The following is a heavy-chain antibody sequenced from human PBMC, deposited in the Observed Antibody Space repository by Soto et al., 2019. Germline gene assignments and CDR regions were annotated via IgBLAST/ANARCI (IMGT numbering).Heavy chain of an antibody. D-gene: IGHD6-13*01. CDR3: AKLTAA. CDR2: ITSSGGGT. CDR1: GFTFSAYV. Sequence: PGGSLRLSCAASGFTFSAYVMSWVRQAPGKGLEWVSSITSSGGGTYYAGSVKGRFTVSRDNSKNTVYLQMNSLRDEDTAVYYCAKLTAAWGQGTLVTVS. J-gene: IGHJ4*02. V-gene: IGHV3-23*01.